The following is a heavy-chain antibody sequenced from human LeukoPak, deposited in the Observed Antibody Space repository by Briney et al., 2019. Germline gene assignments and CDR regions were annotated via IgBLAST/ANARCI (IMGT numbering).Heavy chain of an antibody. V-gene: IGHV4-59*01. CDR1: GGSLSSYY. D-gene: IGHD2-2*01. CDR3: ASTNRPNCSSTSCPLDYYYMDV. CDR2: IYYSGST. Sequence: SETLSLTCTVSGGSLSSYYWSWIRQPPGKGLEWIGYIYYSGSTNYNPSLKSRVTISVDTSKNQFSLKLSSVTAADTAVYYCASTNRPNCSSTSCPLDYYYMDVWGKGTTVTVSS. J-gene: IGHJ6*03.